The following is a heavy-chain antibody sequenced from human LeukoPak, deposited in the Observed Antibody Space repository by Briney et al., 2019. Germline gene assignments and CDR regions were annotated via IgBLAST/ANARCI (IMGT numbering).Heavy chain of an antibody. CDR1: GGSISSYY. V-gene: IGHV4-4*07. CDR2: IYSRGST. J-gene: IGHJ5*01. Sequence: KTSETLSLTCTVSGGSISSYYWSWIRQPPGKGLEWIGRIYSRGSTNYNPSLKSRVTMSVDTSKNQFSLKLSSVTAADTAVYYCATDGMVRGPDAWFDSWGQGTLVTVSS. CDR3: ATDGMVRGPDAWFDS. D-gene: IGHD3-10*01.